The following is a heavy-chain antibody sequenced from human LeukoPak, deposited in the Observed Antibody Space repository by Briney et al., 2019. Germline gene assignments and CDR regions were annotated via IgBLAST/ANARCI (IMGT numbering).Heavy chain of an antibody. V-gene: IGHV1-3*01. CDR3: ARVRGLYSSSSELCY. Sequence: GASVKVSGKASGYTFTSYAMHWVRQAPGQRLEWMGWINAGNGNTKYSQKFQGRVTITRDTSASTAYMELSSLRSEDTAVYYCARVRGLYSSSSELCYWGQGTLVTVSS. CDR1: GYTFTSYA. J-gene: IGHJ4*02. D-gene: IGHD6-6*01. CDR2: INAGNGNT.